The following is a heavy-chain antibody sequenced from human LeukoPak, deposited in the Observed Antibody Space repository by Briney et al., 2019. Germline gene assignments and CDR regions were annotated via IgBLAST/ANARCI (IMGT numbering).Heavy chain of an antibody. Sequence: TGGSLRLSCAASGFTFSSYAMSWVRQAPGKGLEWVANIKQDGSEKYYADSVKGRFTISRDNSKNTLYLQMNSLRAEDTAVYYCARGGITIFGVVIMDFDYWGQGTLVTVSS. V-gene: IGHV3-7*01. CDR2: IKQDGSEK. CDR3: ARGGITIFGVVIMDFDY. D-gene: IGHD3-3*01. J-gene: IGHJ4*02. CDR1: GFTFSSYA.